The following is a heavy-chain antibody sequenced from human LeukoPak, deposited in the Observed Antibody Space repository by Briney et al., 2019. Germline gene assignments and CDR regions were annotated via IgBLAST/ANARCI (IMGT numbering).Heavy chain of an antibody. CDR2: IYSGGST. CDR1: GFTFSGFA. D-gene: IGHD3-16*01. Sequence: GGPLRLSCAASGFTFSGFARHGVRKPPGKGLEWVSVIYSGGSTYYADSVKGRFTISRDNSKNTLYLQMNSLRAEDTAVYYCATGDYYFDYWGQGTLVTVSS. J-gene: IGHJ4*02. CDR3: ATGDYYFDY. V-gene: IGHV3-53*01.